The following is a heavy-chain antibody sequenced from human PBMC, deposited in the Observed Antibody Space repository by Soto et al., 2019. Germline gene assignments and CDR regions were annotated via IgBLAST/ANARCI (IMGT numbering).Heavy chain of an antibody. CDR2: INPSGGST. D-gene: IGHD6-6*01. Sequence: GASVKVSCKASGYTFTSYYMHWVRQAPGQGLEWMGIINPSGGSTSYAQKFQGRVTTTRDTSTSTVYMELSSLRSEDTAVYYCARDSLYSSSSNYSYYYYMDVWGKGTTVTVSS. V-gene: IGHV1-46*03. CDR3: ARDSLYSSSSNYSYYYYMDV. CDR1: GYTFTSYY. J-gene: IGHJ6*03.